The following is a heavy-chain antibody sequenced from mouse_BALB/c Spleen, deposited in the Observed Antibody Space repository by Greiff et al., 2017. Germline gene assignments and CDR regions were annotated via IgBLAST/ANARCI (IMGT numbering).Heavy chain of an antibody. J-gene: IGHJ4*01. Sequence: VQLQQSGPELVKPGASVKISCKASGYSFTGYFMNWVMQSHGKSLEWIGRINPYNGDTFYNQKFKGKATLTVDKSSSTAHMELRSLASEDSAVYYWARSDYYDDEDYAMDYWGQGTSVTVSS. V-gene: IGHV1-20*02. CDR1: GYSFTGYF. D-gene: IGHD2-4*01. CDR3: ARSDYYDDEDYAMDY. CDR2: INPYNGDT.